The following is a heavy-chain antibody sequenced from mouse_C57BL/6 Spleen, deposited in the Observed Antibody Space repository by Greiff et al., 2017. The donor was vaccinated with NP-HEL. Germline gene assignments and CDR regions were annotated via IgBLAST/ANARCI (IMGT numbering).Heavy chain of an antibody. Sequence: DVHLVESGGGLVKPGGSLKLSCAASGFTFSSYTMSWVRQTPEKRLEWVATISGGGGNTYYPDSVKGRFTISRDNAKNTLYLQMSSLRSEDTALYYCARATMVTTYPFAYWGQGTLVTVSA. CDR3: ARATMVTTYPFAY. J-gene: IGHJ3*01. V-gene: IGHV5-9*01. CDR2: ISGGGGNT. D-gene: IGHD2-1*01. CDR1: GFTFSSYT.